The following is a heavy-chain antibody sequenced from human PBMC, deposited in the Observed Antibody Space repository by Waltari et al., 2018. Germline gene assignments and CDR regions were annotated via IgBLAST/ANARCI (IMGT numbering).Heavy chain of an antibody. CDR3: ARTALGSSSPFDY. D-gene: IGHD6-6*01. Sequence: QVTLRESGPALVKPTQTLTLTCTFSGFSLSTSGMCVSWIRQPPGKALEWLARIDWDNDKYYSTSLKTRLTISKDTSKNQVVLRMTNMDPVDTATYFCARTALGSSSPFDYWGQGTLVTVSS. CDR1: GFSLSTSGMC. CDR2: IDWDNDK. J-gene: IGHJ4*02. V-gene: IGHV2-70*15.